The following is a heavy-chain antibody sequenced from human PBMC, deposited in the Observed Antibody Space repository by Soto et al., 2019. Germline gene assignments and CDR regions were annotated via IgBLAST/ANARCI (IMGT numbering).Heavy chain of an antibody. V-gene: IGHV4-31*03. CDR3: ARSGYSYGRNWFDP. D-gene: IGHD5-18*01. CDR2: IYYSGST. Sequence: PSETLSLTCTVSGGSISSGGYYWSWIRQHPGKGLEWIGYIYYSGSTYYNPSLKSRVTISVDRSKNQFSLKLSSVTAADTAVYYCARSGYSYGRNWFDPWGQGTLVTVSS. J-gene: IGHJ5*02. CDR1: GGSISSGGYY.